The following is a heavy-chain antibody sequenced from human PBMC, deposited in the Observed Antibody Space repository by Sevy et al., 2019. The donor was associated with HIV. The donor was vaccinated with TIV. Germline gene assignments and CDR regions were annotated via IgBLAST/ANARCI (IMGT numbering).Heavy chain of an antibody. CDR1: GGTFSSYA. CDR2: IIPIFGTA. V-gene: IGHV1-69*13. CDR3: AREIKGYGFFDY. Sequence: ASVKVSCKASGGTFSSYAISWVRQAPGQGLEWMGGIIPIFGTANYAQKFQGRVTITADASTSTAYMELSSLRSEDTAVYYCAREIKGYGFFDYWGQGTLVTVSS. J-gene: IGHJ4*02. D-gene: IGHD4-17*01.